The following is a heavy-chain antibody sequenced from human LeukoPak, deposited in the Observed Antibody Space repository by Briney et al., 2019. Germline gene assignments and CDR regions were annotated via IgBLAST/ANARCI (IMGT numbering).Heavy chain of an antibody. CDR2: ISGSGGST. J-gene: IGHJ4*02. CDR1: GFTFSSYA. V-gene: IGHV3-23*01. CDR3: AKDLLSLEDYSR. D-gene: IGHD3-3*01. Sequence: GESLRLSCAASGFTFSSYAMSWVRQAPGKGLEWVSAISGSGGSTYYADSVKGRFTISRDNSKNTLYLQMNSLRAEDTAVYYCAKDLLSLEDYSRWGQGTLVTVSS.